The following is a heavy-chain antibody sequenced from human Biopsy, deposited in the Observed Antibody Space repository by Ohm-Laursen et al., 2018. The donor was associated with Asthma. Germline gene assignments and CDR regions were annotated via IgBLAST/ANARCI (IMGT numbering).Heavy chain of an antibody. Sequence: ASVKVSCKPSGYTFNSAGITWVRQAPGQGLEWMGWISVYNGNTKVAQKLQDRVTMITDTSTSAAYMELRSLRSDDTAVYFCARAVDYSHYYGIDVWGQGTTVTVS. CDR3: ARAVDYSHYYGIDV. V-gene: IGHV1-18*01. CDR1: GYTFNSAG. D-gene: IGHD3-10*01. CDR2: ISVYNGNT. J-gene: IGHJ6*02.